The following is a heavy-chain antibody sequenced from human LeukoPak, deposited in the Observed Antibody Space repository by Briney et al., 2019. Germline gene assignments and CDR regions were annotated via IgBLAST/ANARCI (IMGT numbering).Heavy chain of an antibody. CDR1: GFTFSSSW. CDR2: IKPDGSTK. Sequence: GGSLRLSCAASGFTFSSSWMSWVRQAPAKGLEEVANIKPDGSTKYYVDSEEGRFTISRDNAKNSLYLQMNSLRAEDTAVYYCARDRSFGTLDFWGQGTLVTVSS. CDR3: ARDRSFGTLDF. V-gene: IGHV3-7*01. D-gene: IGHD5-18*01. J-gene: IGHJ4*02.